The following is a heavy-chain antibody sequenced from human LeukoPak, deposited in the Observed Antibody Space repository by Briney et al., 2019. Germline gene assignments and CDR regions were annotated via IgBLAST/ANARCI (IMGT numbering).Heavy chain of an antibody. CDR2: IYYSGST. D-gene: IGHD6-13*01. Sequence: SETLSLTCTVSGGSISSYYWSWIRQPPGKGLEWIGYIYYSGSTNYNPSLKSRVTISVDTSKNQFSLKLSSVTAADTAVYYCASWYSSSWYYYGMDVWGQGTTVTVSS. V-gene: IGHV4-59*01. CDR1: GGSISSYY. CDR3: ASWYSSSWYYYGMDV. J-gene: IGHJ6*02.